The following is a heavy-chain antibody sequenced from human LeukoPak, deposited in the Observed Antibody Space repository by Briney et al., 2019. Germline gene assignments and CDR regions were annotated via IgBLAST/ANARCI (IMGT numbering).Heavy chain of an antibody. CDR2: ISYDGSNK. D-gene: IGHD2-15*01. Sequence: PGGSLRLSCAASGFTFSSYGMHWVRQAPGKGLEWVAVISYDGSNKYYADSVKGRFTISRDNSKNTLYLQMNSLRSEDTAVYYCAAEVGYCSGGSCYSAYYYGMDVWGQGTTVTVSS. J-gene: IGHJ6*02. CDR1: GFTFSSYG. V-gene: IGHV3-30*03. CDR3: AAEVGYCSGGSCYSAYYYGMDV.